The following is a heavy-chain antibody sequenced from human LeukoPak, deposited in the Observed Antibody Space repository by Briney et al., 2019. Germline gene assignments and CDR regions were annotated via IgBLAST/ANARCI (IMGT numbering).Heavy chain of an antibody. J-gene: IGHJ4*02. CDR2: IYSGGST. Sequence: GGSLRLSCAASGFTVSSNYMSWVRQAPGKGLEWVSVIYSGGSTYYADSVKGRFTISRDNSKNTLHLQMNSLRAEDTAVYYCARVKVAVAAFDYWGQGTLVTVSS. CDR1: GFTVSSNY. V-gene: IGHV3-53*01. D-gene: IGHD6-19*01. CDR3: ARVKVAVAAFDY.